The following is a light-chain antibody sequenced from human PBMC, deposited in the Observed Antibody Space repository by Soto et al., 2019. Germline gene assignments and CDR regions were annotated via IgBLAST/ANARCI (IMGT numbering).Light chain of an antibody. CDR1: QSVSSSH. CDR3: QHYGNSLT. CDR2: GAS. J-gene: IGKJ4*01. Sequence: DIVLTQSPGTLSLSPGESVTLSCRASQSVSSSHLAWYQQKPGQAPRLFFYGASRRATGIPDRFSGSGSGTDSTLTSSRLQPEDFAEYSWQHYGNSLTFGGGTKVEIK. V-gene: IGKV3-20*01.